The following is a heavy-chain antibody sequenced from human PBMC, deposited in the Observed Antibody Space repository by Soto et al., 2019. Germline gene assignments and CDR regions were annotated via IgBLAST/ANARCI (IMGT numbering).Heavy chain of an antibody. D-gene: IGHD2-21*02. V-gene: IGHV4-39*01. CDR2: IFYRGNT. CDR1: GGSLSSGPYY. CDR3: ALHQYTGPTATGRFDP. Sequence: PSETLSLTCTVSGGSLSSGPYYWGWIRQPPGKGMEWIGNIFYRGNTYYKQSLTSRVTISVDTSKNQFSLKLNSVTAADTVVYYCALHQYTGPTATGRFDPWGQGTLVTVSS. J-gene: IGHJ5*02.